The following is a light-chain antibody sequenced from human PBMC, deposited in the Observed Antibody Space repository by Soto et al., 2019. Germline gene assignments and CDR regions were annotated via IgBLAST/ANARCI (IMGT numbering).Light chain of an antibody. J-gene: IGKJ1*01. CDR2: KAS. V-gene: IGKV1-5*03. CDR1: QTISSW. Sequence: DIQITQSPSTLSGSVGDRVTITCRASQTISSWLAWYQQKPGKAPKLLIYKASTLKTGVPSRFTGSGSGTEFTLTISSLEPEDFATYYCQHYSSYSRTFGQGTKVDIK. CDR3: QHYSSYSRT.